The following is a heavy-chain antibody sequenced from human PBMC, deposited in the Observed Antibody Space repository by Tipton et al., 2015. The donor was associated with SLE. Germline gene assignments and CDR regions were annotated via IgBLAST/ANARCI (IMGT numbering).Heavy chain of an antibody. CDR3: ATGVAAAGGEDAFDI. J-gene: IGHJ3*02. V-gene: IGHV3-48*03. D-gene: IGHD6-13*01. CDR1: GFTFSSYE. CDR2: ISSSGSTI. Sequence: SLRLSCAASGFTFSSYEMNWVRQAPGKGLEWVSYISSSGSTIYYADSVKGRFTISRDNAKNSLYLQMNSLRAEDTAVYYCATGVAAAGGEDAFDIWGQGTMVTVSS.